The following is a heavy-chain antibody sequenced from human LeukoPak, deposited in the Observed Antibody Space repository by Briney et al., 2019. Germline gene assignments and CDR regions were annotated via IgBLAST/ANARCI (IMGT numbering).Heavy chain of an antibody. CDR1: GGSISVTNYY. V-gene: IGHV4-39*01. D-gene: IGHD6-13*01. CDR3: VRELAVARAAFDM. CDR2: IYYSGNT. Sequence: SSETLSLTCIVSGGSISVTNYYWGWIRQPPGKGLEWIGSIYYSGNTYYNSHLRSRLSMSVDTSKKQFSLKLSSVTAADTALYYCVRELAVARAAFDMWGQGTMVTVSS. J-gene: IGHJ3*02.